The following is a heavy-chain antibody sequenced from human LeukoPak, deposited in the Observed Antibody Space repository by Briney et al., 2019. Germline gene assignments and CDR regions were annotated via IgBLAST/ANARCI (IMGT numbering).Heavy chain of an antibody. CDR3: ASASSGWYGLDY. CDR1: GVSIGSYY. J-gene: IGHJ4*01. V-gene: IGHV4-59*01. D-gene: IGHD6-19*01. Sequence: PSETLSLTCTVSGVSIGSYYWSWIRQPPGKGLEWIGYIYYSGSTNYNPSLKSRVTISVDTSKNQFSLRLSSVTAADTAVYYCASASSGWYGLDYWGQEPWSPSPQ. CDR2: IYYSGST.